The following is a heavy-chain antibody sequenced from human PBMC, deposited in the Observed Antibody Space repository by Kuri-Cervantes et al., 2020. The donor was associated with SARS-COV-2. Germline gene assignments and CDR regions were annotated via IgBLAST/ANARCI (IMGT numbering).Heavy chain of an antibody. D-gene: IGHD2-2*02. Sequence: GESLKISCAASGFTFSSYAMHWVRQAPGKGLEWVAVISYDGSNKYYADSVKGRFTISRDNSKNTLYLQMNSLRAEDTAVYYCAKTTQYQLLYYGQTTYFDYWGQGTLVTVSS. V-gene: IGHV3-30-3*02. CDR1: GFTFSSYA. J-gene: IGHJ4*02. CDR3: AKTTQYQLLYYGQTTYFDY. CDR2: ISYDGSNK.